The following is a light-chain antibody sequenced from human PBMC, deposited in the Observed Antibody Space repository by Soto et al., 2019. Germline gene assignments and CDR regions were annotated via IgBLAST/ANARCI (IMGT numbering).Light chain of an antibody. J-gene: IGLJ1*01. V-gene: IGLV2-14*03. CDR2: DVN. CDR3: ISFTSSTSYV. Sequence: QSALTQPASVSGSPGQSIAISCTGTSSDVGSYNSVSWYQQYPGKAPKLMIHDVNNLPSGISDRFSGSKSGNTASLTISGLQAEYEADYYCISFTSSTSYVFGTGTKLTVL. CDR1: SSDVGSYNS.